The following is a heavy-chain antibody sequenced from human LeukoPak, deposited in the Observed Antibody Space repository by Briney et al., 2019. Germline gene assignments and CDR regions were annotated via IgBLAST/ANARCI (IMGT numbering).Heavy chain of an antibody. CDR1: GFTFSSYE. CDR3: ARDGGERGNSAFDV. J-gene: IGHJ3*01. Sequence: PGGSLRLSCAASGFTFSSYEMNWVRQAPGKGLEWIGRSRNKANSYSTEYAASVKDRFVISRDASGNLMYLQMYSLKIDDTAVYFCARDGGERGNSAFDVWGQGTEVTVSS. CDR2: SRNKANSYST. V-gene: IGHV3-72*01. D-gene: IGHD3-16*01.